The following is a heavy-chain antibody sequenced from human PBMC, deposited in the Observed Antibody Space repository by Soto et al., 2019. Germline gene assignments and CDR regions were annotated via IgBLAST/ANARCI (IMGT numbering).Heavy chain of an antibody. D-gene: IGHD2-15*01. CDR2: FDPGDGET. CDR1: GYTLTELS. V-gene: IGHV1-24*01. Sequence: ASVKVSCKVSGYTLTELSMHWVRQAPGKGLEWMGGFDPGDGETKYSQKFQGRGTITRDTSANTAYMELSSLRSEDTAVYYCARGQGVVVAATPYFDYWGQGTLVTVSS. CDR3: ARGQGVVVAATPYFDY. J-gene: IGHJ4*02.